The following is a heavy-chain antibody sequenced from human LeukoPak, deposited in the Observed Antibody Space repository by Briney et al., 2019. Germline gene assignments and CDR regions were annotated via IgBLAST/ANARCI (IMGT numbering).Heavy chain of an antibody. Sequence: GGCLRLSCAASGITFSSYWMHWVRQAPGKGLVWVSRINSDGSSTSYADSVKGRFTISRDNAKNTLYLQMNSLRAEDTAVYYCASVIAAAGTDYWGEGTLVPVSS. CDR2: INSDGSST. J-gene: IGHJ4*02. CDR3: ASVIAAAGTDY. D-gene: IGHD6-13*01. V-gene: IGHV3-74*01. CDR1: GITFSSYW.